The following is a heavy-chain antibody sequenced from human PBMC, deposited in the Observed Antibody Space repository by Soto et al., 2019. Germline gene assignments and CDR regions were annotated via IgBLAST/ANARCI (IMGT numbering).Heavy chain of an antibody. V-gene: IGHV3-21*01. Sequence: GGSLRLSCAASGFTFSSYSMNWVRQAPGKGLEWVSSISSSSYIYYADSVKGRFTISRDNAKNSLYLQMNSLRAEDTAVYYCAGEDYYGSGSYYQPLYYWGQGTLVTVSS. D-gene: IGHD3-10*01. J-gene: IGHJ4*02. CDR1: GFTFSSYS. CDR3: AGEDYYGSGSYYQPLYY. CDR2: ISSSSYI.